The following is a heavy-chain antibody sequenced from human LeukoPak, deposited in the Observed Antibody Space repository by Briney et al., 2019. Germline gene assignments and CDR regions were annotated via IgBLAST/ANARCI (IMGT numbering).Heavy chain of an antibody. CDR2: ISYDGSNK. Sequence: GGSLRLSCAASGFTFSSYAMHWVRQAPGKGLEWVAVISYDGSNKYYADSVKGRFTISRDNSKNTLYLQMSSLRAEDTAVYYCARDGFRSDSSGYYIYNWFDPWGQGNLVTVSS. D-gene: IGHD3-22*01. CDR1: GFTFSSYA. J-gene: IGHJ5*02. V-gene: IGHV3-30*04. CDR3: ARDGFRSDSSGYYIYNWFDP.